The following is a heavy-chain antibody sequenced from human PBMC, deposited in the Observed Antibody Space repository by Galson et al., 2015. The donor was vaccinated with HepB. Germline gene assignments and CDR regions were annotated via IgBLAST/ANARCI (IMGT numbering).Heavy chain of an antibody. CDR1: GYTFTGYY. CDR3: ARGWPYSYEYFDY. D-gene: IGHD5-18*01. V-gene: IGHV1-2*02. Sequence: SVKVSCKASGYTFTGYYMHWVRQAPGQGLEWMGWINPNSGGTNYAPKFQGRVTMTRDTSISTAYMELSRLRSDDTAVYYCARGWPYSYEYFDYWGQGTLVTVSS. CDR2: INPNSGGT. J-gene: IGHJ4*02.